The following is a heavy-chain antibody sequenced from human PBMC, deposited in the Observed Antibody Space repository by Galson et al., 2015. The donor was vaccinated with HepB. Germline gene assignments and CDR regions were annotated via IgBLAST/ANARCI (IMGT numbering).Heavy chain of an antibody. CDR1: GFTFSTYS. CDR3: ARDQGYCSSTSCYEYYMDV. Sequence: SLRLSCAASGFTFSTYSMNWVRQAPGKGLEWVSSISGSSSYIYYADSVKGRFTISRDNAKNSLYLQMNSLRAEDTAVFYCARDQGYCSSTSCYEYYMDVWGKGTTVTASS. CDR2: ISGSSSYI. J-gene: IGHJ6*03. D-gene: IGHD2-2*01. V-gene: IGHV3-21*01.